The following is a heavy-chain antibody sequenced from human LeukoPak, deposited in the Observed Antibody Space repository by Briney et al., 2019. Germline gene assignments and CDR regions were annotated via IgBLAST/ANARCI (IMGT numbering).Heavy chain of an antibody. V-gene: IGHV3-48*03. CDR2: ITNNGSTI. Sequence: PGGSLRLSCAASGFAFSTYAMNWVRQAPGKGLEWVSYITNNGSTIYYADSVKGRFTISRDKAENSLYLQMNSLRAEDTAVYYCARDMLHGVVTPGDYYYYYGMDVWGQGTTVTVSS. D-gene: IGHD4-23*01. CDR3: ARDMLHGVVTPGDYYYYYGMDV. CDR1: GFAFSTYA. J-gene: IGHJ6*02.